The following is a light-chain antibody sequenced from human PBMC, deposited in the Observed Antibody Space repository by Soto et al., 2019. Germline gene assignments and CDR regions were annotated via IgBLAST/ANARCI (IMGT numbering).Light chain of an antibody. CDR3: SQGLQVPFT. J-gene: IGKJ2*01. CDR1: QSLLHSDGYTY. V-gene: IGKV2-28*01. Sequence: DIVMTQSPLSLPVTPGEPASISCKSSQSLLHSDGYTYLDWYLQKPGQSPQLLIYLGSNRASGVPDRFSGSGSGTDFTLKISRVEAGDAGVFYCSQGLQVPFTFGQGTKLEIK. CDR2: LGS.